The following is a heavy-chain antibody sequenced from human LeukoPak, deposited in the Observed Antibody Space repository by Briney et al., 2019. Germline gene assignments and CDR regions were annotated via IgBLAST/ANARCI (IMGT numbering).Heavy chain of an antibody. CDR2: VSPSGDGT. J-gene: IGHJ4*02. D-gene: IGHD6-19*01. CDR1: GFTFSSYA. CDR3: AKGRRGAMAVDYFDY. V-gene: IGHV3-23*01. Sequence: PGGSLRLSCAASGFTFSSYAMSWVRQAPGKGLEWVSAVSPSGDGTYYADSVKGRFTISRDNSKNTLYLHMNSLRAEDTAVYYCAKGRRGAMAVDYFDYWGQGTLVTVSS.